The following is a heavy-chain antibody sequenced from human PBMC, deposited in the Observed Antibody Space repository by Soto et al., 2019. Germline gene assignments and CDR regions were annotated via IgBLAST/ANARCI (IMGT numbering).Heavy chain of an antibody. CDR3: ARADDKMATMEY. Sequence: KSSETLSLTCNVSGGSVSSYYWNWIRQPPGKGLEWIGYISYSGSTNYNPSLKSRVTISADTSKNKFSLKLSSVTAADTAVYYCARADDKMATMEYWGQGTLVTVSS. CDR1: GGSVSSYY. V-gene: IGHV4-59*02. D-gene: IGHD5-12*01. J-gene: IGHJ4*02. CDR2: ISYSGST.